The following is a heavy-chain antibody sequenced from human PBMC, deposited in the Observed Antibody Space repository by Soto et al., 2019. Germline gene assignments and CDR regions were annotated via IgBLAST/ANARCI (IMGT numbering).Heavy chain of an antibody. CDR2: VYYRGRS. CDR1: GGSVSNSNYY. Sequence: SETLSLTCTVSGGSVSNSNYYWGWIRQSPGKGLEWIGSVYYRGRSYSKSSVKSRVTISVDTSKNQFSLNLNAVTASDTAVYFCVSQRTSVLTQAYFDYWGPGALVTVSS. D-gene: IGHD2-8*01. CDR3: VSQRTSVLTQAYFDY. J-gene: IGHJ4*02. V-gene: IGHV4-39*01.